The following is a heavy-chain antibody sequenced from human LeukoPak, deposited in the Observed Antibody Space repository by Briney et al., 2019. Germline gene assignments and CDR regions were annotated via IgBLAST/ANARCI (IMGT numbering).Heavy chain of an antibody. V-gene: IGHV3-30*02. CDR2: IRYDGSNK. J-gene: IGHJ3*02. D-gene: IGHD5-18*01. Sequence: GGSLRLSCAASGFTFSSYGMHWVRQAPGKGLEWVAFIRYDGSNKDYADSVKGRFTISRDNSKNTLYLQMNSLRAEDTAVYYCAKGIYSYGAFDICGQGTMVTVSS. CDR1: GFTFSSYG. CDR3: AKGIYSYGAFDI.